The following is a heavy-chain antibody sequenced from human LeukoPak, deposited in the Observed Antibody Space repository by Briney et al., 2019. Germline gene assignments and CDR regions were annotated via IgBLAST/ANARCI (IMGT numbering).Heavy chain of an antibody. D-gene: IGHD5-18*01. CDR1: GYTFTSNY. CDR3: ARDRSPAPGRSYGRGHFDY. Sequence: ASVKVSCKAFGYTFTSNYMHWVRQAPGQGLEWMGWINPNSGGTNYAQKFQGRVTMTRDTSISTAYMELSRLRSDDTAVYYCARDRSPAPGRSYGRGHFDYWGQGTLVTVSS. V-gene: IGHV1-2*02. CDR2: INPNSGGT. J-gene: IGHJ4*02.